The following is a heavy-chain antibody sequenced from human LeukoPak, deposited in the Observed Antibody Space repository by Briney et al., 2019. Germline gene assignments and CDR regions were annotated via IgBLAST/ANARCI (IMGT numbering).Heavy chain of an antibody. CDR2: INTNTGNP. D-gene: IGHD4-23*01. Sequence: SVKXSCKASGYTFTSYAMNWVRQAPGQGLEWMGWINTNTGNPTYAQGFTGRFVFSLDTSVSTAYLQISSLKAEDTAVYYCARDSRDYGGPNNDYWGQGTLVTVSS. CDR3: ARDSRDYGGPNNDY. V-gene: IGHV7-4-1*02. CDR1: GYTFTSYA. J-gene: IGHJ4*02.